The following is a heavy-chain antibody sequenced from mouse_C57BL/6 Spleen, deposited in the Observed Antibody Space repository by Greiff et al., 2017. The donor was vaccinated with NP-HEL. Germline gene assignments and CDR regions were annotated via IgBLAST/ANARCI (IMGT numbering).Heavy chain of an antibody. CDR2: INTSSGYT. CDR1: GYTFTSYT. J-gene: IGHJ4*01. V-gene: IGHV1-4*01. Sequence: VQLQQSGAELARPGASVKMSCKASGYTFTSYTMHWVKQRPGQGLEWIGYINTSSGYTKYNQKFKDKATLTADKSASTAYMQLSSLTSEDSAVYYCAREGETYYSNYGAMDYWGQGTSVTVSS. CDR3: AREGETYYSNYGAMDY. D-gene: IGHD2-5*01.